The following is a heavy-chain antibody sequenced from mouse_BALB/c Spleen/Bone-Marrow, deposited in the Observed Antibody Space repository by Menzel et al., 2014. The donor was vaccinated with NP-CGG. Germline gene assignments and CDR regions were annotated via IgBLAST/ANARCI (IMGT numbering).Heavy chain of an antibody. CDR2: ISSGGTCT. V-gene: IGHV5-9-4*01. CDR1: GFTFSSYD. CDR3: SRAEGKLLWQLFTH. Sequence: EVQLVESGGGLVKPGGSLKLSCAASGFTFSSYDMSWVRQSPEKRLVWVADISSGGTCTYYPDIVTGRFTISRDHAKNPLYMKRSSLRSKDTAMYYCSRAEGKLLWQLFTHRGLGTLVTVSA. D-gene: IGHD2-1*01. J-gene: IGHJ3*01.